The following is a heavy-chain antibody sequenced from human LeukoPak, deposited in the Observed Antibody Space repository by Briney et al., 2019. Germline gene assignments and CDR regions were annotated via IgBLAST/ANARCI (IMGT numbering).Heavy chain of an antibody. CDR2: IGGSGSDT. Sequence: GGSLRLSCAASGFTFSDDYMTWIRQVPGKGLESIAYIGGSGSDTNYADSVRGRFTISRDNARSSLFLQMNSLTAEDSVVYFCVRETRTAAFWGQGALVTVSS. CDR1: GFTFSDDY. D-gene: IGHD2-15*01. CDR3: VRETRTAAF. V-gene: IGHV3-11*06. J-gene: IGHJ4*02.